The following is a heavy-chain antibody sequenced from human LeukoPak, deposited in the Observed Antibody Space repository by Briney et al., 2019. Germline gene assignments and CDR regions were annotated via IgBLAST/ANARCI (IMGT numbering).Heavy chain of an antibody. CDR3: ARDLGTSPPAAQYYYYGMDV. D-gene: IGHD2-2*01. Sequence: PGGSLRLSCAASGFTFSSYSMNWVRQAPGKGLEWVSSISSSSSYIYYADSVKGRFTISRDNAKNSLYLQMNSLRAEDTAVYYCARDLGTSPPAAQYYYYGMDVWGQGTTVTVSS. V-gene: IGHV3-21*01. CDR1: GFTFSSYS. CDR2: ISSSSSYI. J-gene: IGHJ6*02.